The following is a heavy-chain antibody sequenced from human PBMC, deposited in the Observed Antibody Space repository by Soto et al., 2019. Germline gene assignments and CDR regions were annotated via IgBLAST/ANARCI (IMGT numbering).Heavy chain of an antibody. J-gene: IGHJ6*02. CDR3: AKGTSMDV. V-gene: IGHV3-30*18. CDR1: GFTFSSYG. CDR2: ISYDGSNK. Sequence: GGSLRLSCAASGFTFSSYGMHWVRQAPGKGLEWVAVISYDGSNKYYADSVKGRFTISRDNSKNTLYLQMNSLRAEDTAVYYCAKGTSMDVWGQGTTVTVSS.